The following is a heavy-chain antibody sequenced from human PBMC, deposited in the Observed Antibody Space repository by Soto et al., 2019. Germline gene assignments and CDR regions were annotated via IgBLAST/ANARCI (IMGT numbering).Heavy chain of an antibody. CDR2: INHSGST. CDR3: ARAVITMIVVVTEIGPLFDY. Sequence: QVQLQQWGAGLLKPSETLSLTCAVYGGSFSGYYWSWIRQPAGKGLEWIGEINHSGSTNYNPSLKSRVTISVDTSKNQFSLKQSSVTAADTAVYYCARAVITMIVVVTEIGPLFDYWGQGTLVTVSS. D-gene: IGHD3-22*01. V-gene: IGHV4-34*01. CDR1: GGSFSGYY. J-gene: IGHJ4*02.